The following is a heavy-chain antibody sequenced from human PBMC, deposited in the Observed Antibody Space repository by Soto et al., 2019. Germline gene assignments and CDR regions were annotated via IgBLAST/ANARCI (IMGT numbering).Heavy chain of an antibody. CDR2: ISSSSSTI. CDR3: AGGRIAAAGFNWFDP. D-gene: IGHD6-13*01. Sequence: EVQLVESGGGLVQPGGSLRLSCAASGFTFSSYSMNWVRQAPGKGLEWVSYISSSSSTIYYADSVKGRFTISRDNAKNSLYMQMNSLRAKDTAVYYCAGGRIAAAGFNWFDPWGQGTLVTVSS. J-gene: IGHJ5*02. CDR1: GFTFSSYS. V-gene: IGHV3-48*01.